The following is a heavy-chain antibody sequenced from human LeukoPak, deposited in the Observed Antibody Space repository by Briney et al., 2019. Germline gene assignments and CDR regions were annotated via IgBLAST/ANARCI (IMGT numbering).Heavy chain of an antibody. CDR2: IKQDGNEK. CDR3: AREGIAGIDY. CDR1: GFTFSIYW. V-gene: IGHV3-7*01. D-gene: IGHD6-13*01. Sequence: GGSLRLSCAASGFTFSIYWMSWVRQAPGKGLEWVANIKQDGNEKSYVDSVKGRFTISRDNAKNSLYLQMNSLRAEDTAVYYCAREGIAGIDYWGQGTLVTVSS. J-gene: IGHJ4*02.